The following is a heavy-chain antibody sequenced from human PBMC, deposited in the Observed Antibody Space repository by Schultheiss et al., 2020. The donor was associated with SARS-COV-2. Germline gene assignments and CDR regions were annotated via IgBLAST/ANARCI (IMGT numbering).Heavy chain of an antibody. J-gene: IGHJ6*02. D-gene: IGHD6-19*01. CDR3: ARVYSSGWYYYYGMDV. Sequence: GGSLRLSCKGSGYSFTSYWIGWVRQMPGKGLEWMGIIYPGDSDTRYSPSFQGQVTISADKSISTAYLQWSSLKASDTAMYYCARVYSSGWYYYYGMDVWGQGTTVTVSS. V-gene: IGHV5-51*01. CDR1: GYSFTSYW. CDR2: IYPGDSDT.